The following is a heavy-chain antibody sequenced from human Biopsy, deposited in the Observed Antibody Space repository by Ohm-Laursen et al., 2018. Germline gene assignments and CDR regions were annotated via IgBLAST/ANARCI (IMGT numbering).Heavy chain of an antibody. D-gene: IGHD6-13*01. CDR3: AKDRYPSSWHYYYGMDV. CDR2: ISWNSDSI. J-gene: IGHJ6*02. V-gene: IGHV3-9*01. Sequence: SLRLSCAASGFSFDNYVMHWVRQAPGKGLEWVSGISWNSDSIGYADSVKGRFTISRDNAKNSLYLQMNSLRSEDTVLYYCAKDRYPSSWHYYYGMDVWGQGTTVTVPS. CDR1: GFSFDNYV.